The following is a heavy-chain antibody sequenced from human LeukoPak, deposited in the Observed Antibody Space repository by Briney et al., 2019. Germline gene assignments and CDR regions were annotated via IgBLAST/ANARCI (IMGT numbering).Heavy chain of an antibody. D-gene: IGHD3-22*01. J-gene: IGHJ5*02. Sequence: ASVKVSCKVSGYTLTELSMHWVRQAPGKGLEWRGGFDPEDGETIYAQKFQGRVTMTEDTSTDTAYMELSSLRSEDTAVYYCATNLGDSSGYYNNWFDPWGQGTLVTVSS. CDR1: GYTLTELS. CDR3: ATNLGDSSGYYNNWFDP. CDR2: FDPEDGET. V-gene: IGHV1-24*01.